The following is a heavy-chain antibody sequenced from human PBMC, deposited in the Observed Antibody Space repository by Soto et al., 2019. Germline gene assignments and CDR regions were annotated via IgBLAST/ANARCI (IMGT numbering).Heavy chain of an antibody. CDR1: GFIFSTYT. J-gene: IGHJ6*01. CDR2: ISSSSRDI. Sequence: PGGSLGLSCAASGFIFSTYTINWVRQAPGKGLEWVASISSSSRDIFYADSVKARFTISRDNANSSVDLQMNSLRVGDTAIYYCARGSWGGDGIDVSGQGTTATV. D-gene: IGHD3-16*01. CDR3: ARGSWGGDGIDV. V-gene: IGHV3-21*01.